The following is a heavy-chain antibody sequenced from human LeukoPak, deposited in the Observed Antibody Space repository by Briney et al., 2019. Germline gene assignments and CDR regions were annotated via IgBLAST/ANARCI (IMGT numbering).Heavy chain of an antibody. J-gene: IGHJ4*02. CDR2: IKQDGSEK. V-gene: IGHV3-7*01. Sequence: GSLRLSCAASGFTFSSYYMSWVRQAPGKGLEWVALIKQDGSEKYHVDSLKGRFSISRDNAKNSLYLQMNSLTAEDTAVYYCARDGFVAAADYWGQGTLVTVSS. D-gene: IGHD6-13*01. CDR1: GFTFSSYY. CDR3: ARDGFVAAADY.